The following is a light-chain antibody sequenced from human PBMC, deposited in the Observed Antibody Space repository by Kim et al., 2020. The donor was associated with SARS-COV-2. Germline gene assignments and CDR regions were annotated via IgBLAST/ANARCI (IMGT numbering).Light chain of an antibody. CDR1: QSISGW. Sequence: SASVGDRVTSTCRASQSISGWLAWYQQKPGNAPKVLIYTASTLQSGVPSRFSGSGSGTEFTLTINSMQPDDFATYYCQQYHSYPYTFGQGTKLEI. J-gene: IGKJ2*01. V-gene: IGKV1-5*03. CDR3: QQYHSYPYT. CDR2: TAS.